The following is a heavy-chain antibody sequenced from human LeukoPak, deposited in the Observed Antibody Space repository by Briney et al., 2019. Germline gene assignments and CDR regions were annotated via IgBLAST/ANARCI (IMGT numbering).Heavy chain of an antibody. CDR3: ARPYSSGWLDNWLGP. D-gene: IGHD6-19*01. Sequence: GASVKVSCKTSGYTFTDYYIHWVRQAPGQGLEWMGRIHPNNGGTNYALKFQGRVTMTRDTSISTAYMELSRLISDDTAVYYCARPYSSGWLDNWLGPWGQGTLVTVSS. CDR1: GYTFTDYY. CDR2: IHPNNGGT. J-gene: IGHJ5*02. V-gene: IGHV1-2*06.